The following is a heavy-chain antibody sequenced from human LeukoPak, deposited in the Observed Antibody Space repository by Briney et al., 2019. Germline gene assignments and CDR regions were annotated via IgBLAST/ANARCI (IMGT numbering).Heavy chain of an antibody. J-gene: IGHJ6*03. CDR3: ARAGGSGSYYNGFYYYYYMDV. V-gene: IGHV4-59*01. D-gene: IGHD3-10*01. Sequence: SETLSLTCTVSGGSISSYYWSWLRQPPGKGLEWIGYSYYSGSTNYNPSLKSRVTISVDTSKNQFSLMLSSVTAADTAVYYCARAGGSGSYYNGFYYYYYMDVWGKGTTVTVSS. CDR2: SYYSGST. CDR1: GGSISSYY.